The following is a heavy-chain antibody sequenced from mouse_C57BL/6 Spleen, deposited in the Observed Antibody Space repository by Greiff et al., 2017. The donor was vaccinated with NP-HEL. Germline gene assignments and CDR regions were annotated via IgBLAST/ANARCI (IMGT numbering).Heavy chain of an antibody. V-gene: IGHV1-59*01. CDR1: GYTFTSYW. Sequence: QVQLQQSGAELVRPGTSVKLSCKASGYTFTSYWMHWVKQRPGQGLEWIGVIDPSDSYTNYNQKFKGKATLTVDTSSSTAYMQLSSLTSEDSAVYDCARRDAGWYFDVWGTGTTVTVSS. J-gene: IGHJ1*03. CDR2: IDPSDSYT. CDR3: ARRDAGWYFDV. D-gene: IGHD3-3*01.